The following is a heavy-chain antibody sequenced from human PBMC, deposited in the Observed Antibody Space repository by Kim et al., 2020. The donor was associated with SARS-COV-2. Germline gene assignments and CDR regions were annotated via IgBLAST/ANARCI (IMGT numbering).Heavy chain of an antibody. Sequence: SETLSLTCAVYGGSFSGYYWSWIRQPPGKGLEWIGEINHSGSTKYNPSLKSRVTISVDTSKNQFSLKLSSVTAADTAVYYCARIKLGFGEPARLGVDYWGQGTLVTVSS. CDR2: INHSGST. D-gene: IGHD3-10*01. CDR3: ARIKLGFGEPARLGVDY. V-gene: IGHV4-34*01. CDR1: GGSFSGYY. J-gene: IGHJ4*02.